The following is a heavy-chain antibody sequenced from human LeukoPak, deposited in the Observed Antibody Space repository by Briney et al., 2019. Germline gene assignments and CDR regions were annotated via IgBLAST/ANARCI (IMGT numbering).Heavy chain of an antibody. Sequence: GGFLRLSCAGSGFTFDDYGMSWVRQAPGKGLEWVSGINRNGGTTGYADSVRGRFTISRDNAKNSLYLQMNSLRAEDTALYHCARKGLGGELGGFDCWGQGTLVTVSS. V-gene: IGHV3-20*01. CDR2: INRNGGTT. D-gene: IGHD3-16*01. CDR1: GFTFDDYG. CDR3: ARKGLGGELGGFDC. J-gene: IGHJ4*02.